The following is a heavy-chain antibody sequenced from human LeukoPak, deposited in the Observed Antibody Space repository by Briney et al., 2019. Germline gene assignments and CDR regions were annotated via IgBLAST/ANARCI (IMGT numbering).Heavy chain of an antibody. D-gene: IGHD5-12*01. CDR2: TSYSGST. Sequence: SESLSLTCAVSGGSISSGGYSWSWIRQPPGKGLEWIGYTSYSGSTNYNPSLKSRVTISVDTSKNQFSLKLSSVTAADTAVYYCARAVATVTRAYYYYYMDVWGKGTTVTVSS. CDR1: GGSISSGGYS. CDR3: ARAVATVTRAYYYYYMDV. V-gene: IGHV4-61*08. J-gene: IGHJ6*03.